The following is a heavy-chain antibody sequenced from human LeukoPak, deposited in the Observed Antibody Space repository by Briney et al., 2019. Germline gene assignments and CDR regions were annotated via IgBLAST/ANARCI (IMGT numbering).Heavy chain of an antibody. J-gene: IGHJ4*01. CDR1: GFTFNNAW. V-gene: IGHV3-15*01. D-gene: IGHD3-22*01. CDR3: TTYSSGSFGL. CDR2: IYSKTDGGTT. Sequence: GGSHTLLCAVSGFTFNNAWMSWVRQAPGKGLEWVGRIYSKTDGGTTDYAAPVKGRFTISGDDSKTTLYLQMNSLKTEDTAVYYCTTYSSGSFGLRGQGSLVTVSS.